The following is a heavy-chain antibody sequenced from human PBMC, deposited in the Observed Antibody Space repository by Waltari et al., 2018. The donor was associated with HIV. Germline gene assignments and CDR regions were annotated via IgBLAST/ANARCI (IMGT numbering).Heavy chain of an antibody. V-gene: IGHV2-5*02. CDR3: AQVGTTAAKFDY. CDR2: IYWDDDK. CDR1: GFSLSTSGVG. Sequence: QITLKESGPTLVKPTQTLTLTCTFSGFSLSTSGVGVGWIRQPPGKALEWLALIYWDDDKRYSPSLKRRLTITKDTSKNQVVLTMTNMDPVDTATYYCAQVGTTAAKFDYWGQGTLVTVSS. D-gene: IGHD4-4*01. J-gene: IGHJ4*02.